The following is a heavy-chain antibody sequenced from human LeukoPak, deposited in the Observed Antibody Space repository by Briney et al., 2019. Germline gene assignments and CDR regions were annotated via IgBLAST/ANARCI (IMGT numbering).Heavy chain of an antibody. V-gene: IGHV3-21*01. CDR3: ARDGIAADSTFVDAFDI. D-gene: IGHD6-13*01. CDR2: ISSSSSYI. J-gene: IGHJ3*02. Sequence: SCKASGGTFSSYSMNWVRQAPGKGLEWVSSISSSSSYIYYADSVKGRFTISRGNAKNSLYLQMNSLRAEDTAVYYCARDGIAADSTFVDAFDIWGQGTMVTVSS. CDR1: GGTFSSYS.